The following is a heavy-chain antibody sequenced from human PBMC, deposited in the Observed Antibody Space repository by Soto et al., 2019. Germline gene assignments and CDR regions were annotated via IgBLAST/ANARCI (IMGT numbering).Heavy chain of an antibody. CDR2: TSGSGGST. D-gene: IGHD3-3*02. CDR1: GFTFSSDA. CDR3: AKAHPRFNILGVIIIDPLYYSYGMDV. V-gene: IGHV3-23*01. Sequence: GGSLRLSCAASGFTFSSDAMSWVRPAPGEGLEWVSATSGSGGSTYYADSVKGRFTISRDNSKNTLYLQMNSLRAEDTVVYYCAKAHPRFNILGVIIIDPLYYSYGMDVWGQGTTVTVSS. J-gene: IGHJ6*02.